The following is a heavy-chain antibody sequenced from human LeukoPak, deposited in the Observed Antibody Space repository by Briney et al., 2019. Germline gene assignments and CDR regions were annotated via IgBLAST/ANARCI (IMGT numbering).Heavy chain of an antibody. J-gene: IGHJ4*02. CDR2: INPSGGST. CDR1: GYTFTSYY. D-gene: IGHD3-22*01. CDR3: AREYYYDSSGYLPLGY. Sequence: ASVKVSCKASGYTFTSYYMHWVRQAPGQGLEWMGIINPSGGSTSYAQKFQGRVTMTRDTSTSTVYMELSSLRSEDTAVYYCAREYYYDSSGYLPLGYWGQGTLVTVSS. V-gene: IGHV1-46*01.